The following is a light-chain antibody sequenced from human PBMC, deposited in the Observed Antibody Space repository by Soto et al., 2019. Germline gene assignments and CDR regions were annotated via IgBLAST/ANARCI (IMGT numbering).Light chain of an antibody. Sequence: DIQMTQSPSTLSASVGDRFTITCLAIQSISGWLAWYQQKPGKAPKLLIYYVSSLESGVPSRFRGSGSGTEFTLAISSLQPDDFEPYYCQQYNSYPWTFGQGTKVDIK. V-gene: IGKV1-5*01. CDR3: QQYNSYPWT. CDR1: QSISGW. J-gene: IGKJ1*01. CDR2: YVS.